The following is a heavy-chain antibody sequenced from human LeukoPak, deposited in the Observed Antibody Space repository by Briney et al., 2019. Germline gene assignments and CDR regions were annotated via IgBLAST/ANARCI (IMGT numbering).Heavy chain of an antibody. CDR3: ATPTGGYKYWLFDI. CDR1: RGTFSKYL. D-gene: IGHD5-24*01. CDR2: IIPIYGTA. Sequence: SVKVSCKASRGTFSKYLIIWMRLAPGRGLECLGRIIPIYGTANYAHMFHGRITLTAQESTATAYMELRRLTSDDTAMYLCATPTGGYKYWLFDIWGQGTLVPVS. J-gene: IGHJ5*02. V-gene: IGHV1-69*13.